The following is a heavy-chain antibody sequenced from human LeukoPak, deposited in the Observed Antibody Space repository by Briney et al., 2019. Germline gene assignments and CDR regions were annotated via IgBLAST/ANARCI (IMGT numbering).Heavy chain of an antibody. CDR3: ARGLTGDY. J-gene: IGHJ4*02. D-gene: IGHD7-27*01. CDR2: IIPIHGIA. V-gene: IGHV1-69*02. CDR1: GGTFSSYT. Sequence: SVKVSCKASGGTFSSYTISWVRQAPGQGLEWMGRIIPIHGIANYAQKFQGRVTITADKSTSTAYMELSSLRSEDTAVYYCARGLTGDYWGQGTLVTVSS.